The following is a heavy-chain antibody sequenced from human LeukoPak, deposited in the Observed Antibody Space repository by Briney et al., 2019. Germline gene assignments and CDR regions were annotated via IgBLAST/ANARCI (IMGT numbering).Heavy chain of an antibody. D-gene: IGHD4-17*01. CDR1: GFTFSNYN. CDR3: SRGQGAYGLDYFDY. J-gene: IGHJ4*02. V-gene: IGHV3-21*01. CDR2: ITGGSGHI. Sequence: GGSLRLSCAASGFTFSNYNMNWVRQAPGKGLEWVSSITGGSGHIYYADSVRGRFTISRDDAKNSLYLQMSSLRGDDTALYYCSRGQGAYGLDYFDYWGQGTLVTVSS.